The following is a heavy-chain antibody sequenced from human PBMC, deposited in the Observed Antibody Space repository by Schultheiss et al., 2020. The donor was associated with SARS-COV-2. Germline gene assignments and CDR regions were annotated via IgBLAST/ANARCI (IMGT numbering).Heavy chain of an antibody. V-gene: IGHV4-34*01. CDR3: ARASYDILTSPRWFDP. D-gene: IGHD3-9*01. CDR1: GGSFSGYY. Sequence: SETLSLTCAVYGGSFSGYYWSWIRQPPGKGLEWIGYIYYSGSTNYNPSLKSRVAISVDTSKNQFSLKLSSVTAADTAVYYCARASYDILTSPRWFDPWGQGTLVTVSS. CDR2: IYYSGST. J-gene: IGHJ5*02.